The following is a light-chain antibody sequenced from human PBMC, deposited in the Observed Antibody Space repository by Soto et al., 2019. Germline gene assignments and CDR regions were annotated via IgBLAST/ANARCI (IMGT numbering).Light chain of an antibody. V-gene: IGKV3-20*01. CDR1: QSVSNNY. CDR2: GAS. CDR3: QQYNKWPFT. Sequence: EIVLTQSPCTLSLSPGERATLSCRASQSVSNNYLAWYQQKPGQAPRLLIYGASNRATGIPDRFSGSESGTDFTLTISSLQPDDFGTYYCQQYNKWPFTFGPGTKVDIK. J-gene: IGKJ3*01.